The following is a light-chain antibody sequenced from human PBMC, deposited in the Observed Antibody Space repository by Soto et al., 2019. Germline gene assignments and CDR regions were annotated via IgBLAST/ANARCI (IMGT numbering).Light chain of an antibody. J-gene: IGLJ1*01. V-gene: IGLV2-14*01. CDR3: SSYNSSSTLPYV. Sequence: QSALTQPASVSGSPGQSITISCTGTSSDVGGYHLVSWYQQYPDKAPKLMIFDVNTRPSGVSNRFSGSKSGNTASLTISGLQAEDEADYYCSSYNSSSTLPYVFGTGTKVTVL. CDR1: SSDVGGYHL. CDR2: DVN.